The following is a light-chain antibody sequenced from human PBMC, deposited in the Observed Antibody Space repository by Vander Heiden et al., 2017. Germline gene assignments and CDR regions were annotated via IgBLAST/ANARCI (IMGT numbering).Light chain of an antibody. J-gene: IGKJ2*01. CDR1: QSLLHTNGYNY. Sequence: DIVTTQSPLSLPVTPGEPASISCRSSQSLLHTNGYNYLDWYLQKPGQSPQLLIHLASNRASGVPDRVSGSGSGTDFTLKISRVEAEDVGVYYCMQALQTPYTFGQGTKLEI. CDR2: LAS. V-gene: IGKV2-28*01. CDR3: MQALQTPYT.